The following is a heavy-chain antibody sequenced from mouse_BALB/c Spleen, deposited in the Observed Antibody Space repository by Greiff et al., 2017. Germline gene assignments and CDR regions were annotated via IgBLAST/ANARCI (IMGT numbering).Heavy chain of an antibody. CDR3: ARGGDDWFAY. J-gene: IGHJ3*01. CDR2: ISTYYGDA. V-gene: IGHV1S137*01. Sequence: QVQLQQSGAELVRPGVSVKISCKGSGYTFTDYAMHWVKQSHAKSLEWIGVISTYYGDASYNQKFKGKATMTVDKSSSTAYMELARLTSEDSAIYYCARGGDDWFAYWGQGTLVTVSA. D-gene: IGHD3-3*01. CDR1: GYTFTDYA.